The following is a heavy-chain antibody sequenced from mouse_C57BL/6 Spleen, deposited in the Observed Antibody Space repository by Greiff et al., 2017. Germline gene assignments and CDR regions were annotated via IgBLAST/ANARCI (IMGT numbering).Heavy chain of an antibody. CDR1: GFSLTSYG. CDR2: IWRGGST. Sequence: QVQLKESGPGLVQPSPSLSITCTVSGFSLTSYGVHWVRQSPGQGLEWLGVIWRGGSTDYNAACMSRLSITKDNSKSQVFFKMNSLQADDTAIYYCAKNGGLPAGFAYWGQGTLVTVSA. D-gene: IGHD2-4*01. CDR3: AKNGGLPAGFAY. V-gene: IGHV2-5*01. J-gene: IGHJ3*01.